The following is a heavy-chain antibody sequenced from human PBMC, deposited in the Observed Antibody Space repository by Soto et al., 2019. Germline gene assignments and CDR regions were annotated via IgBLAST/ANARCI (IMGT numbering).Heavy chain of an antibody. CDR2: ISSRSSTI. CDR1: GFTFSSYS. D-gene: IGHD5-18*01. Sequence: PGGSLRLSCAASGFTFSSYSMNWVRQAPGKGLECVSYISSRSSTIYYADSVKGRFTISRDNAKNSLYLQMNSLRDEDTAVYYCARGGYSYDYYYSGLDVWGQGTTVTVSS. J-gene: IGHJ6*02. CDR3: ARGGYSYDYYYSGLDV. V-gene: IGHV3-48*02.